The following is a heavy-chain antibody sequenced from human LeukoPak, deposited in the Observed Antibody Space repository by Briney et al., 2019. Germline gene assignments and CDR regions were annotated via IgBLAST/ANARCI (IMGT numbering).Heavy chain of an antibody. D-gene: IGHD6-19*01. J-gene: IGHJ4*02. CDR1: GFTFNDYA. V-gene: IGHV3-49*04. CDR2: IRNKANGGTA. CDR3: SRAYSTGWLGINDY. Sequence: PGGSLRLSCIGSGFTFNDYAMSWVRQAPGKGLEWVGFIRNKANGGTADYAASVKGRFTISRDDSKTIAYLQMNSLITEDTAVYYCSRAYSTGWLGINDYWGQGALVTVSS.